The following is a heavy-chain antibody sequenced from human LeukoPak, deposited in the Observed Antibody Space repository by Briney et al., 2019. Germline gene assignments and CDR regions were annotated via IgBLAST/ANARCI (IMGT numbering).Heavy chain of an antibody. J-gene: IGHJ4*02. Sequence: GGSLGLSCVPSEFTFSSHAMNWVRQAPGKGLEWVSSISGGGESTYYADSVKGRFTVSRDNSKNTLYLQINSLRGEDTAVYYCAKGKYSSGGVPDYWGQGTLVTVSS. D-gene: IGHD6-19*01. V-gene: IGHV3-23*01. CDR3: AKGKYSSGGVPDY. CDR1: EFTFSSHA. CDR2: ISGGGEST.